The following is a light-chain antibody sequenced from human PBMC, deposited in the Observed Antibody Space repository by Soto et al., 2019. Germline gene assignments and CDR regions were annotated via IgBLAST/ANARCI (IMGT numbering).Light chain of an antibody. CDR3: GLYTIAETVV. V-gene: IGLV2-18*01. J-gene: IGLJ2*01. CDR2: DVT. CDR1: KEVASYNR. Sequence: QSVLTQPPSVSGSPGQSVTISCTGTKEVASYNRVSWCQQTPGTSPKLLVYDVTKRASGISDRFSGSKSGNTASLSISGLQADDEGAYYCGLYTIAETVVLGGGTKVTVL.